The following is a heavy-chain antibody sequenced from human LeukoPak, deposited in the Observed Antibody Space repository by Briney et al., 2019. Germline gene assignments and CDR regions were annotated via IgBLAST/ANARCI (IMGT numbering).Heavy chain of an antibody. V-gene: IGHV1-2*04. Sequence: GASVKVSCTTSGYIFTHYYIHWVRQAPGQGLEWMGWINPKSGDTNSAQKFQRWVTMTRDTAINTAYMELDRLTLDDTAAYYCARAVYNYGYCDRTTCPNRFDPWGQGTLVTVSS. CDR3: ARAVYNYGYCDRTTCPNRFDP. D-gene: IGHD2-2*03. CDR1: GYIFTHYY. CDR2: INPKSGDT. J-gene: IGHJ5*02.